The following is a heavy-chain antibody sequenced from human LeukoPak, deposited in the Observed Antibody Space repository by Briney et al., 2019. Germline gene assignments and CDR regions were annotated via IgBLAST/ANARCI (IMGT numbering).Heavy chain of an antibody. V-gene: IGHV3-7*03. D-gene: IGHD2-2*01. Sequence: PGGSLRLSCAVSGFTFSNHWMSWVRQAPGKGLEWVANIKEDGSEKYYVESVKGRFTISRDNTKNAVYLQMVSLRAEDTAVYYCAKSISGYQLLPDAFDIWGQGTMVTVSS. CDR1: GFTFSNHW. J-gene: IGHJ3*02. CDR3: AKSISGYQLLPDAFDI. CDR2: IKEDGSEK.